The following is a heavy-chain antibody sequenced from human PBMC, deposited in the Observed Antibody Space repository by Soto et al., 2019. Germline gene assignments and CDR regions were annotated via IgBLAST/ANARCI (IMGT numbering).Heavy chain of an antibody. Sequence: AEPKRHSCIASGVKIDSYGRHLVRQAPGKGLEWVSYISPGGDRIYYAESLKGRITISRDNARNSLSLQMNILSDEDTAVYYSTKSADSAGCGVDFWGQGNLVTVSS. CDR1: GVKIDSYG. CDR2: ISPGGDRI. CDR3: TKSADSAGCGVDF. J-gene: IGHJ4*02. D-gene: IGHD2-8*01. V-gene: IGHV3-48*02.